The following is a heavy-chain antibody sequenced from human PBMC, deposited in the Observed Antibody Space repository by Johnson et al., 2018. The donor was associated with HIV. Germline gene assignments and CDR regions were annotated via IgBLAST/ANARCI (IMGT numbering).Heavy chain of an antibody. Sequence: VQLVESGGGLVQPGGSLRLSCAASGFTVSSNYMSWVRQAPGKGLEWVSVIYSGGGTYYADSVKGRFTISRDNSKNTLYLQMNSLRAEDTAVYYCARGDSGDYAGAFDVWGQGTMVTVSS. CDR3: ARGDSGDYAGAFDV. CDR2: IYSGGGT. J-gene: IGHJ3*01. V-gene: IGHV3-66*01. D-gene: IGHD4-17*01. CDR1: GFTVSSNY.